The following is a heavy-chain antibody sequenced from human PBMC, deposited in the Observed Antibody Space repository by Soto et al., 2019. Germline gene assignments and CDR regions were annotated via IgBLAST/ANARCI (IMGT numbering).Heavy chain of an antibody. CDR2: IYHSGST. D-gene: IGHD3-16*01. J-gene: IGHJ4*02. CDR3: ASSGGGEDY. V-gene: IGHV4-4*02. Sequence: QVQLQESGPGLVKPSGTLSLSCAVSGGSISSSHWWTWVRQPPGKGLEWIGEIYHSGSTNYNPSLSTRVTISVNTSRNQFALNLGSVTAAETAVYYCASSGGGEDYWVQGILVTVSS. CDR1: GGSISSSHW.